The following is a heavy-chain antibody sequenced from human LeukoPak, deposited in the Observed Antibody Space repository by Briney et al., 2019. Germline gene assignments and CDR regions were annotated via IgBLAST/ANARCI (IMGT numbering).Heavy chain of an antibody. CDR2: IHYSGTT. D-gene: IGHD6-19*01. V-gene: IGHV4-39*01. CDR1: GGSIRSSYY. J-gene: IGHJ5*02. CDR3: AKVGGLAVAGTDNWMDP. Sequence: SETLSLTCSVAGGSIRSSYYWGWIRQPPGKGLEWIGYIHYSGTTYYNPSLEGRVTISVDTSKNQFSLKLSSVTAADTAVYSCAKVGGLAVAGTDNWMDPWGQGTLVTVSS.